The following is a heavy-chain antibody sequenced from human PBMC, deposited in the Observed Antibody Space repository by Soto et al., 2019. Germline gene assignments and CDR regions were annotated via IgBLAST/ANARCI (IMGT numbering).Heavy chain of an antibody. CDR3: AKEAQSIVVVVAAVFDY. Sequence: GGSLRLSCAASGFTFSSYAMSWVRQAPGKGLEWGSAISGSGGSTYYADSVKGRFTISRDNSKNTLYLQMNSLRAEDTAVYYCAKEAQSIVVVVAAVFDYWGQGTLVTVSS. J-gene: IGHJ4*02. CDR2: ISGSGGST. V-gene: IGHV3-23*01. D-gene: IGHD2-15*01. CDR1: GFTFSSYA.